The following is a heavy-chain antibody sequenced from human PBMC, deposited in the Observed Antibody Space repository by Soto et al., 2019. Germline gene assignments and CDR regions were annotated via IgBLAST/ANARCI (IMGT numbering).Heavy chain of an antibody. CDR2: IKSKTDGGTT. J-gene: IGHJ4*02. Sequence: GGSLRLSCAASGFTFSNAWMSWVRQAPGKGLEWVGRIKSKTDGGTTDYAAPVKGRFTISRDDSKNTLYLQMNSLKTEDTAVYYCTTLNARYGDYEYWDDFDYWGQGTLVTVSS. D-gene: IGHD4-17*01. CDR3: TTLNARYGDYEYWDDFDY. V-gene: IGHV3-15*01. CDR1: GFTFSNAW.